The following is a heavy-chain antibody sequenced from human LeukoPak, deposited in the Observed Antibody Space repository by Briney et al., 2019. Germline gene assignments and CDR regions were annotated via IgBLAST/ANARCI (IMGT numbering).Heavy chain of an antibody. CDR3: ARLAGYQLLGGPYYYYYMDV. CDR1: GGSISSYY. CDR2: IYTSGST. Sequence: SETLSLTGTVSGGSISSYYWSWIRQPAGKGLEWIGRIYTSGSTNYNPSLKSRVTISVDKSKNQFSLKLSSVTAADTAVYYCARLAGYQLLGGPYYYYYMDVWGKGTTVTVSS. V-gene: IGHV4-4*07. D-gene: IGHD2-2*01. J-gene: IGHJ6*03.